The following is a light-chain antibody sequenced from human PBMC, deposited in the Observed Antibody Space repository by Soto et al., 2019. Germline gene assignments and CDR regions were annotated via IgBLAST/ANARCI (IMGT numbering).Light chain of an antibody. CDR3: SSYTSSSTLV. CDR1: SRDIGGYKF. CDR2: DVS. Sequence: QSALTQPASVSGSPGQSITISCTGTSRDIGGYKFVSWYQQHPGNAPKLMIYDVSNRPSGVSNRFSGSKSGNTASLTISGIQSDDEADYYCSSYTSSSTLVFGGGTKLTVL. J-gene: IGLJ2*01. V-gene: IGLV2-14*03.